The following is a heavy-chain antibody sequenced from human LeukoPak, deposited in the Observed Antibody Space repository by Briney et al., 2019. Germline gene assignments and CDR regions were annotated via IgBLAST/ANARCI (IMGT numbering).Heavy chain of an antibody. CDR2: IIPIFGTA. V-gene: IGHV1-69*06. CDR1: GGTFSSYA. J-gene: IGHJ6*03. D-gene: IGHD1-26*01. Sequence: GASVKVPCKASGGTFSSYAISWVRQAPGQGLEWMGGIIPIFGTANYAQKFQGRVTITADKSTSTAYMELSSLRSEDTAVYYCARGWSGSYYNGGYYYYYMDVWGKGTTVTVSS. CDR3: ARGWSGSYYNGGYYYYYMDV.